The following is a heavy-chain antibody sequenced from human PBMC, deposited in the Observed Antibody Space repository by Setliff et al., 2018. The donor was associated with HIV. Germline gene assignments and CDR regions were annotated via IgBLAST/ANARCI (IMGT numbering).Heavy chain of an antibody. CDR3: ARIPNHSSGFDY. CDR1: GGNFRSHE. J-gene: IGHJ4*02. Sequence: SVKVSCKASGGNFRSHEISWVRQAPGQGLEWMGGIVPILNTGNYAPKFQGRVTITADESTTTAYMELSSLRSEDTAVYYCARIPNHSSGFDYWGQGTPVTVSS. CDR2: IVPILNTG. V-gene: IGHV1-69*13. D-gene: IGHD3-22*01.